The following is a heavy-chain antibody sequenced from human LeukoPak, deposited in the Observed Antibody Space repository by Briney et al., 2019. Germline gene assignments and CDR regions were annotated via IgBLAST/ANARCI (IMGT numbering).Heavy chain of an antibody. CDR2: IIPILGIA. CDR3: ARESQGAPYFDY. V-gene: IGHV1-69*04. J-gene: IGHJ4*02. D-gene: IGHD1-26*01. Sequence: SVKVSCKASGYTFTSYDINWVRQATGQGLEWMGRIIPILGIANYAQKFQGRVTITADKSTSTAYMELSSLRSEDTAVYYCARESQGAPYFDYWGQGTLVTVSS. CDR1: GYTFTSYD.